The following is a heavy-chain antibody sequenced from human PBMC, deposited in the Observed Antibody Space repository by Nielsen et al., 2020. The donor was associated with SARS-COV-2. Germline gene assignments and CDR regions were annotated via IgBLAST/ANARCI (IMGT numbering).Heavy chain of an antibody. CDR2: IYYSGST. V-gene: IGHV4-61*01. J-gene: IGHJ6*03. D-gene: IGHD3-10*01. CDR1: GGSVSSGSYY. CDR3: ARGSHRWFDHERHYYMDV. Sequence: SETLSLTCTVSGGSVSSGSYYWSWIRQPPGKGLEWIGYIYYSGSTNYNPSLKSRVTISVDTSKNQFSLKLSSVTAADTAVYYCARGSHRWFDHERHYYMDVWGKGTTVTVSS.